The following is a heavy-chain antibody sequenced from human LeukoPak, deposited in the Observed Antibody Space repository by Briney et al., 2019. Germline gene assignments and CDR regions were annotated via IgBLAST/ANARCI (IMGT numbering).Heavy chain of an antibody. Sequence: GSLRLSCAASGFTFSTYSMNWLRQPPGKGLESIGNIHHSGSTYYNPSLKSRVTISVDTSKNQLSLKLNSVTAADTAVYYCARVAAGIGFFQHWGQGTLVTVSS. D-gene: IGHD6-13*01. CDR1: GFTFSTYS. V-gene: IGHV4-38-2*01. CDR3: ARVAAGIGFFQH. J-gene: IGHJ1*01. CDR2: IHHSGST.